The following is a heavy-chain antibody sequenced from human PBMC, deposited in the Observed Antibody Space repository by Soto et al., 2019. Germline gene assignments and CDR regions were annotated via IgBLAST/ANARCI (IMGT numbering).Heavy chain of an antibody. D-gene: IGHD3-22*01. Sequence: QVQLVESGGGVVQPGRSLRLSCAASGFTFSSYGMHWVRQAPGKGLEWVAVIWYDGSNKYYADSVKGRFTISRDNSKNTLYLQINSLRAEDTAVYYCARSIGYYADAFDIWGQGTMVTVSS. CDR1: GFTFSSYG. CDR3: ARSIGYYADAFDI. CDR2: IWYDGSNK. J-gene: IGHJ3*02. V-gene: IGHV3-33*01.